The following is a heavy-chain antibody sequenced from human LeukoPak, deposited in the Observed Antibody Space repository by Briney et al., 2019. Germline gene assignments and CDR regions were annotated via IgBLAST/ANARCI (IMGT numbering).Heavy chain of an antibody. CDR1: GGSFSGYY. CDR3: ARGGNSGYVW. D-gene: IGHD5-12*01. Sequence: SETLSLTCAVYGGSFSGYYWSWSRQPPGKGLEWIGEINHSGSTNYNPSLKSRVTISADTSKNQFSLKLSSVTAADTAVYYCARGGNSGYVWWAQGTLVIVSS. CDR2: INHSGST. V-gene: IGHV4-34*01. J-gene: IGHJ4*02.